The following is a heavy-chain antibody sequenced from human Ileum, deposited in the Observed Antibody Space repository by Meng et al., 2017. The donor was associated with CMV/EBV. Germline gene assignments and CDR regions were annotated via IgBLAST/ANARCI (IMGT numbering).Heavy chain of an antibody. D-gene: IGHD3-3*01. J-gene: IGHJ4*02. CDR2: ISYNGNT. CDR1: GASISSGDYY. V-gene: IGHV4-31*02. Sequence: SGASISSGDYYWPWVRQHPEKGLEWIGYISYNGNTNYNPSLKSRITISLDTSKNQFSLNLRSVTAADTAVYYCATNSDFWSGYWNYWGQGTLVTVSS. CDR3: ATNSDFWSGYWNY.